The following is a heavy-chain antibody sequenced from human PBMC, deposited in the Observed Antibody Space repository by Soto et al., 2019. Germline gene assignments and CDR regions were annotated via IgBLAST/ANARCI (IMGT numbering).Heavy chain of an antibody. D-gene: IGHD5-18*01. CDR3: ARAPPMLETAIYPDAFDI. J-gene: IGHJ3*02. Sequence: QVRLQESGPGLVKPSGTLSLTCTVSGGFISSYYWSWIRQPAGKGLERIGRIYTSGSTNYNPSLKSRVTMSLDTSNNQLSLKLHSVTAPDTHVSYCARAPPMLETAIYPDAFDIWGQETMATASS. CDR1: GGFISSYY. V-gene: IGHV4-4*07. CDR2: IYTSGST.